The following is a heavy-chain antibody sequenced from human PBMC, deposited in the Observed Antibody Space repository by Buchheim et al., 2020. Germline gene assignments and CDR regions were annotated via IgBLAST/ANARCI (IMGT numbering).Heavy chain of an antibody. Sequence: VQLVESGGGLVQPGGSLRLSCAASGFTFNNYAMHWVCQAPGKGLKWVALISNDGSEKYYADSAKGRFTISRDNSKNTLFLQMDSLRVEDTAVYYCAKDIDHYYDTNGPESYGMDVWGQGTT. D-gene: IGHD3-22*01. CDR1: GFTFNNYA. CDR2: ISNDGSEK. J-gene: IGHJ6*02. V-gene: IGHV3-30*18. CDR3: AKDIDHYYDTNGPESYGMDV.